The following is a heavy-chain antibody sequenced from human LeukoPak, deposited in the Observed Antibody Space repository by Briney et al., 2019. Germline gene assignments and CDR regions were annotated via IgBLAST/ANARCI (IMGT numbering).Heavy chain of an antibody. J-gene: IGHJ5*02. CDR3: ARGRVMNIAARRFTNWFDP. D-gene: IGHD6-6*01. CDR2: INHSGST. CDR1: GGSFSGYY. Sequence: SETLSLTCAVYGGSFSGYYWSWIRQPPGKGLEWIGEINHSGSTNYNPSLKRRVTISVDTSKNQFSLKLSSVTAADTAVYYCARGRVMNIAARRFTNWFDPWGQGTLVTVSS. V-gene: IGHV4-34*01.